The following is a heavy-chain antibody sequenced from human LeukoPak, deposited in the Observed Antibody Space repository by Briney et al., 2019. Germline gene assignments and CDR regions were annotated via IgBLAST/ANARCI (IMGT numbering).Heavy chain of an antibody. CDR3: ARVSRDGYIVFDY. Sequence: PSETLSLTYTVSGGSISSGGYYWSWIRQHPGKGLEWIGYIYYSGSTYYNPSLKSRVTISVDTSKNQFSLKLSSVTAADTAVYYCARVSRDGYIVFDYWGQGTLVPVSS. J-gene: IGHJ4*02. CDR2: IYYSGST. D-gene: IGHD5-24*01. CDR1: GGSISSGGYY. V-gene: IGHV4-31*03.